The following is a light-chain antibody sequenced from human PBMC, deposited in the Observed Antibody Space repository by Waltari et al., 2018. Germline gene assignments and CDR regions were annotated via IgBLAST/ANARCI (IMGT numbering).Light chain of an antibody. Sequence: DVVMTQSPLSLPVTLGQPAALSCRSSQSLVSSDGKTYLHWFQQRPGQPPRRLISNVYYLDSGVPVRFSGSGSATDFTLKISRVEAEDVGVYYCIQIAHWPGTFGPGTKVEI. V-gene: IGKV2-30*01. CDR2: NVY. J-gene: IGKJ3*01. CDR1: QSLVSSDGKTY. CDR3: IQIAHWPGT.